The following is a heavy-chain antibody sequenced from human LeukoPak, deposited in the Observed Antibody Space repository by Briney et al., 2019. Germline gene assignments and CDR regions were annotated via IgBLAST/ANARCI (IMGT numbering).Heavy chain of an antibody. J-gene: IGHJ2*01. V-gene: IGHV1-2*02. CDR2: INPTSGGT. CDR3: ARVNDDTALVNWYFDL. Sequence: ASVKVSCKASAYTFTAYYLHWVRQAPGQGLEWMGWINPTSGGTEYAQKFQGRVIMTRDTSIDTAYMELSRLRSDDTAIYYCARVNDDTALVNWYFDLWGRGTLVTVSS. CDR1: AYTFTAYY. D-gene: IGHD5-18*01.